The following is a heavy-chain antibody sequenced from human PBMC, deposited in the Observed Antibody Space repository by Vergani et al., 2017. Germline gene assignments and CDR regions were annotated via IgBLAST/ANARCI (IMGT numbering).Heavy chain of an antibody. CDR1: GFTFSDYY. J-gene: IGHJ4*02. V-gene: IGHV3-11*01. Sequence: QVQLVESGGGLVKPGGSLRLSCAASGFTFSDYYMSWIRQAPGKGLEWVSYISSSGSTIYYADSVKGRFTIARDNAKNSLYLQMNSLRAEDTAVYYCARDFPTDYYDSSGTKGGSDWGQGTLVTVSS. CDR2: ISSSGSTI. D-gene: IGHD3-22*01. CDR3: ARDFPTDYYDSSGTKGGSD.